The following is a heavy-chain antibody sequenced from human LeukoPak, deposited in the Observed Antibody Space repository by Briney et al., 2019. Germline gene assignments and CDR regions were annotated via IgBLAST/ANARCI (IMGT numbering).Heavy chain of an antibody. V-gene: IGHV1-2*06. CDR1: AYTFTCYY. CDR2: INPNSGGT. D-gene: IGHD4-17*01. CDR3: ARAYGDYAGY. J-gene: IGHJ4*02. Sequence: ASVKLSFKSSAYTFTCYYMHWVRHAPGQGLEWMGRINPNSGGTNYAHKFQGRVTMTRARSISTAYLELSRLRCDDTAVYYCARAYGDYAGYWGQGTLVTVSS.